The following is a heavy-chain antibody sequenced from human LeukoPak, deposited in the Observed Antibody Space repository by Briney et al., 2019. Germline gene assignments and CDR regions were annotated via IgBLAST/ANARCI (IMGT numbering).Heavy chain of an antibody. CDR3: ARYDGYDLRY. V-gene: IGHV3-7*04. J-gene: IGHJ4*02. CDR1: GFIFRDYW. Sequence: GGSLRLSCAASGFIFRDYWMSWVRQAPGKGLEWVAKINEGGSEKHYVDSVRGRFTISKDNAKNSLYLEMNGLRAEDTAVYYCARYDGYDLRYWGQGTLVTVSS. D-gene: IGHD3-3*01. CDR2: INEGGSEK.